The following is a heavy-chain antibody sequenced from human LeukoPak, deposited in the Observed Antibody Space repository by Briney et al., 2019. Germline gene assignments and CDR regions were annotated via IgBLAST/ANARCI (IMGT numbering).Heavy chain of an antibody. CDR3: ARLPPYDILTGGTFDI. CDR2: IYYSGTT. J-gene: IGHJ3*02. D-gene: IGHD3-9*01. V-gene: IGHV4-59*01. CDR1: GAPIDIYY. Sequence: SETLSLTGIVSGAPIDIYYGSWFRQPPGKGLEWFGYIYYSGTTHYNPSFKSRVTMSVDTSKNEFSLKVNSVTAAETGMYYCARLPPYDILTGGTFDIWGQGTMVTVAS.